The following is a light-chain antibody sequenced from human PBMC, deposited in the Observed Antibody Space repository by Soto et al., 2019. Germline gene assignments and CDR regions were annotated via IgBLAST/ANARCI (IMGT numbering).Light chain of an antibody. CDR3: QQYAGSPRT. CDR1: QSVRSSH. J-gene: IGKJ1*01. CDR2: GAS. Sequence: EIVLTQSPGTLSLSPGERSTLSWRASQSVRSSHLAWYQQKPGQAPRLLIYGASSRATGIPDRFTGSGSGTDFTLTINRVEPEDFAVYFCQQYAGSPRTFGQGTKVDIK. V-gene: IGKV3-20*01.